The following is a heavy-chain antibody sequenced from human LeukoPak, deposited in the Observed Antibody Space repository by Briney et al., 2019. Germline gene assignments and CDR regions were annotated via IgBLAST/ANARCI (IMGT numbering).Heavy chain of an antibody. J-gene: IGHJ5*02. CDR1: GYTFTSYG. D-gene: IGHD3-10*01. Sequence: GASVKVSCKASGYTFTSYGISWVRQAPGQGLEWMGIINPRGGSTSYTQKFQGRVTMTRGTSTSTAYMELRSLRSDDTAVYYCARERAFVYGSGIEGNWFDPWGQGTLVTVSS. V-gene: IGHV1-46*01. CDR2: INPRGGST. CDR3: ARERAFVYGSGIEGNWFDP.